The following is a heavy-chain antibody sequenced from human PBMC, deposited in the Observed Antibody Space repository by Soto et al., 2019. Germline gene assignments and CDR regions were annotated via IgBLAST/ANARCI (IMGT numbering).Heavy chain of an antibody. CDR2: INSDGTST. CDR1: GFTFSDFW. Sequence: GGSLRLSCVVSGFTFSDFWMHWVRQVPGKGLVWVSSINSDGTSTSYADSVKGRFTISRDNAKNTLYLQMNSLRAEDTAVYYCARERISMVRGVIRKVYYYGMDVWGQGTTVTVSS. D-gene: IGHD3-10*01. V-gene: IGHV3-74*01. J-gene: IGHJ6*02. CDR3: ARERISMVRGVIRKVYYYGMDV.